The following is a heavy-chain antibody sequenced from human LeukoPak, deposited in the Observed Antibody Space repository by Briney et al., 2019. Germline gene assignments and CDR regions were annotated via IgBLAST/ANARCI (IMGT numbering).Heavy chain of an antibody. CDR2: INPNSGGT. Sequence: ASVKVSCKASGYTFTGYYIHWGRQAPGQGVEWIGWINPNSGGTNYAQKFQGRVTMTRDTSISTAYMELSSLRSEDTALYYCARVYGIQLWSFDYWGQGTLVTVSS. V-gene: IGHV1-2*02. D-gene: IGHD5-18*01. CDR3: ARVYGIQLWSFDY. CDR1: GYTFTGYY. J-gene: IGHJ4*02.